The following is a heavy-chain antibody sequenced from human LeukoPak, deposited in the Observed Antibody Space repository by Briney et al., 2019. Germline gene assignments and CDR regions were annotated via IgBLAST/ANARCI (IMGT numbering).Heavy chain of an antibody. J-gene: IGHJ4*02. V-gene: IGHV3-7*01. CDR1: GFNFRSNW. CDR3: ARVEGP. Sequence: GGSLRLSCVVSGFNFRSNWMSWVRQAPGKGLEWVANIKQDGSEKHYVDSVKGRFTISRDNSKNSLYLQMNILRVEDTAVYYCARVEGPWGQGTLVTVSS. CDR2: IKQDGSEK.